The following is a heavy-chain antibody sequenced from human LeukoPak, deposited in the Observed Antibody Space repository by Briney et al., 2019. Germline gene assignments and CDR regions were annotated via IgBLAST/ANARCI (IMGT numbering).Heavy chain of an antibody. CDR1: GFTFSTYD. CDR2: ISTAGDT. V-gene: IGHV3-13*01. J-gene: IGHJ4*02. Sequence: GGSLRLSCEASGFTFSTYDMHWVRQATGKGLEWVSAISTAGDTYYLGSVKGRFTISRENAKDSLYLHMNSLRAGDTAVHYCATSDGGYWGQGTLVTVSS. D-gene: IGHD2-21*01. CDR3: ATSDGGY.